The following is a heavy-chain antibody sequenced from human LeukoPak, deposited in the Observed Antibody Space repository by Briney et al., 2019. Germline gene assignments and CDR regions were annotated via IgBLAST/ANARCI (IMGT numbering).Heavy chain of an antibody. CDR3: AKGGRGSSWYPPSRAAPPYFDY. CDR1: GFTFSNYA. Sequence: SGGSLRLSCAASGFTFSNYAMSWVRQAPGKGLEWVSAISGSGGTTYYADSVKGRFTISRDNSKNTLYLQMNSLRAEDTAVYYCAKGGRGSSWYPPSRAAPPYFDYWGQGTLVTVSS. V-gene: IGHV3-23*01. CDR2: ISGSGGTT. D-gene: IGHD6-13*01. J-gene: IGHJ4*02.